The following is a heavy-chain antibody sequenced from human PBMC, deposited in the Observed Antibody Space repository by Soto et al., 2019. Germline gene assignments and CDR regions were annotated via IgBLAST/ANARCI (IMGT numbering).Heavy chain of an antibody. V-gene: IGHV3-43D*04. CDR3: GIISGTRDV. CDR1: GFTFDDYA. J-gene: IGHJ6*02. Sequence: EVQLAESGGVVVQPGGSLKLSCAASGFTFDDYAMNWVRQVPGQGLEWVSRISWAGLSAFYADSVKGRFTISRDNYKNSLHLQMNSLRIEDTALYYCGIISGTRDVWGQGTMVTVS. CDR2: ISWAGLSA. D-gene: IGHD2-2*01.